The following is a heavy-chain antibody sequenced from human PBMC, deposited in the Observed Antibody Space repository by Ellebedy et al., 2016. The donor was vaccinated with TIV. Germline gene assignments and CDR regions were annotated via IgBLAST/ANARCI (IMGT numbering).Heavy chain of an antibody. V-gene: IGHV3-48*02. CDR1: GFTFSSYS. Sequence: GESLKISXAASGFTFSSYSMNWVRQAPGKGLEWVSYISSSSSTIYYADSVKGRFTISRDNAKNSLYLQMNSLRDEDTAVYYCARDRWLDDYYYYGMDVWGQGTTVTVSS. D-gene: IGHD5-24*01. CDR3: ARDRWLDDYYYYGMDV. CDR2: ISSSSSTI. J-gene: IGHJ6*02.